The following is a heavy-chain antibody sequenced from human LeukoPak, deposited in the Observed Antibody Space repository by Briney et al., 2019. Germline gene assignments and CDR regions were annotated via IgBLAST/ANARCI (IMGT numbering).Heavy chain of an antibody. V-gene: IGHV3-74*01. CDR3: AKGGAYDFWSGIDY. J-gene: IGHJ4*02. CDR2: INDDGSDT. CDR1: GFTFKLYW. D-gene: IGHD3-3*01. Sequence: GGSLRLSCAVSGFTFKLYWMHWVRQAPGKGPVWVSRINDDGSDTTYADSVKGRFTISRDDAKNMLFLQMNSLRAEDTAVYYCAKGGAYDFWSGIDYWGQGTLVTVSS.